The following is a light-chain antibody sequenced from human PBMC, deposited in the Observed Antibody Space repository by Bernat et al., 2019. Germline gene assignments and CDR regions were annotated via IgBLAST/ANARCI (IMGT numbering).Light chain of an antibody. CDR3: QQYDNLPPLFT. CDR2: DAS. J-gene: IGKJ3*01. V-gene: IGKV1-33*01. Sequence: DIQMTQSPSSLSASVGDRVTITCQASQDISNYLNWYQQKPGKAPKLLIYDASNLETGVPSRFSGSGSGTDFTFTISNLKPEDIATYYYQQYDNLPPLFTFGPGTKVDIK. CDR1: QDISNY.